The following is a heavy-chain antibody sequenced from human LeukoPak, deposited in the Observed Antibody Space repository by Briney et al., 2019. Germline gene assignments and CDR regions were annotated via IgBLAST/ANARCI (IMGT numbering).Heavy chain of an antibody. V-gene: IGHV1-18*01. J-gene: IGHJ4*02. CDR1: GYTFTRYG. D-gene: IGHD1-1*01. Sequence: ASVKVSCKASGYTFTRYGISWVRQAPGQGLEWMGWISAYNGNTSYAQKLQGRVTMTTDTSTSTAYMELRSLRSDDTAVYYCARGLEPRYYFDYWGQGTLVTVSS. CDR3: ARGLEPRYYFDY. CDR2: ISAYNGNT.